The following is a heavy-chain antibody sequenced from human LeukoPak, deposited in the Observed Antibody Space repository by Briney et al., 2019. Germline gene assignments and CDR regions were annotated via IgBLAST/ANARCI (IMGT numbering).Heavy chain of an antibody. J-gene: IGHJ4*02. Sequence: TSETLSLTCTVSAGSISTYYWSWIRQPPGKGLEWIGFRLYSGSTNYNPSLKSRVTISVDTSKNQFSLKLSSVTAADTALYYCARVWTGYPGHYWGQGTLVTVSS. D-gene: IGHD3/OR15-3a*01. V-gene: IGHV4-59*08. CDR1: AGSISTYY. CDR2: RLYSGST. CDR3: ARVWTGYPGHY.